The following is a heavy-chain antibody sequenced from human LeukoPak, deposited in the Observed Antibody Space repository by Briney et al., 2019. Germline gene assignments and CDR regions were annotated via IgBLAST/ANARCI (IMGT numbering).Heavy chain of an antibody. J-gene: IGHJ4*02. D-gene: IGHD4/OR15-4a*01. CDR3: AIDEPNYAPYDFDY. V-gene: IGHV3-15*01. CDR1: RFTFSKAW. CDR2: IKIKADGETT. Sequence: PGGSLRLSCAASRFTFSKAWMNWVRQAPGKGMEWVGRIKIKADGETTDYAAPVKGRFTISRDDSNNMVYLQMNSLKIEDTAVYYCAIDEPNYAPYDFDYWGQGTLVTVSS.